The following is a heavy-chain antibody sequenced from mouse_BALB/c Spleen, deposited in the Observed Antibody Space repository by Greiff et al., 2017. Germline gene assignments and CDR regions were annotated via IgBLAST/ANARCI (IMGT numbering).Heavy chain of an antibody. CDR2: INPYNDGT. V-gene: IGHV1-14*01. D-gene: IGHD2-4*01. Sequence: VQLQQSGPDLVKPGASVKMSCKASGYTFTSYVMHWVKQKPGQGLEWIGYINPYNDGTKYNEKFKGKATLTSDKSSSTAYMELSSLTSEDSAVYYCAMAGDYGYYAMDYWGQGTSVTVSS. CDR3: AMAGDYGYYAMDY. J-gene: IGHJ4*01. CDR1: GYTFTSYV.